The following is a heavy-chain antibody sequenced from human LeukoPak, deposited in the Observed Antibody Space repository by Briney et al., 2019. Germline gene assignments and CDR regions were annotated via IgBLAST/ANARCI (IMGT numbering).Heavy chain of an antibody. D-gene: IGHD1-26*01. Sequence: GGSLRLSCAAAGFTFRSYGMNGVRQAPGKGLEWVSYISSGSSTIYYADSVKGRFTISRGNAKDSPYLQMNSLRAEDTAVYFCARASGSYFNYWGQGTLVTVSS. CDR2: ISSGSSTI. CDR3: ARASGSYFNY. V-gene: IGHV3-48*04. CDR1: GFTFRSYG. J-gene: IGHJ4*02.